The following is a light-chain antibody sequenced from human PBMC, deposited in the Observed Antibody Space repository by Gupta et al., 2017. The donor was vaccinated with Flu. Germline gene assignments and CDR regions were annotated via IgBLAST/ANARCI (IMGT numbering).Light chain of an antibody. CDR3: QPYYDSTRLSV. J-gene: IGLJ3*02. CDR2: DTS. V-gene: IGLV7-46*01. Sequence: QAVVTQEPSLTVSPAGTVTLTCGCSTGTVPNVHYPYWIQQKPGPTPRPVMYDTSKKHSWTPARFSCSLFGGTAALTITGVQADDEADYYCQPYYDSTRLSVFGGGTKLTVL. CDR1: TGTVPNVHY.